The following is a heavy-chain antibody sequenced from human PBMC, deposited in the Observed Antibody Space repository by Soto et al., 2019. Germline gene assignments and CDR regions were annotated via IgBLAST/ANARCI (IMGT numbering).Heavy chain of an antibody. CDR2: VDHSGST. CDR3: ARGNGRFLVWSFAIRGSFDI. Sequence: QVQLHQWGAGLLKPSETLSLTCAVYGGSFSDHYWTWIRQLPGKGLEWIGEVDHSGSTNYNPSLKSRVTISVDTSKEQFSLQLISVTAADTAVFYCARGNGRFLVWSFAIRGSFDIWGQGAVVTVSS. J-gene: IGHJ3*02. CDR1: GGSFSDHY. V-gene: IGHV4-34*01. D-gene: IGHD3-3*01.